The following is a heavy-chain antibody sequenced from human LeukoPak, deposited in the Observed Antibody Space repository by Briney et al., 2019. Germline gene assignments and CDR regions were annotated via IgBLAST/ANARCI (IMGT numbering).Heavy chain of an antibody. V-gene: IGHV3-30*03. CDR3: SRDFSRTRGY. D-gene: IGHD2-8*01. CDR2: ISYDESKE. CDR1: GFTFNTHG. J-gene: IGHJ4*02. Sequence: GGSLRLSCAAPGFTFNTHGMHWVRQAPGKGLEWVAVISYDESKEYYADSVKGRFTISRDNSKNTLYLQMNSLTVEDTAVYYCSRDFSRTRGYWGQGTLVTVSS.